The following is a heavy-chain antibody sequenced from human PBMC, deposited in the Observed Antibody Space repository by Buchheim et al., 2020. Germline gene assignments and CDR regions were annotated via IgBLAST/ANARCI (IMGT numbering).Heavy chain of an antibody. CDR1: GGSISSSNW. CDR2: IYHSGST. CDR3: ARAGRITIFGVVIRAGRGWFDP. D-gene: IGHD3-3*01. J-gene: IGHJ5*02. Sequence: QVQLQESGPGLVKPSGTLSLTCAVSGGSISSSNWWSWVRQPPGKGLEWIGEIYHSGSTNYNPSLKSRVTISLDKSKNQLSPKLSSVTAADTAVYYCARAGRITIFGVVIRAGRGWFDPWGQGTL. V-gene: IGHV4-4*02.